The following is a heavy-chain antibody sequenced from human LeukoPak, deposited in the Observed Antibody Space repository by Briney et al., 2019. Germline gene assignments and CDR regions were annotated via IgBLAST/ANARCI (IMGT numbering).Heavy chain of an antibody. Sequence: SETLSLTCTVSGGSISSGGYYWSWIRQYPGKGLEWIGYIYYSGSTYYNPSLKSRVTISVDTSKNQFSLKLSSVTAADTAVYYCARIRREMATTSFDYWGQGTLVTVSS. CDR1: GGSISSGGYY. CDR2: IYYSGST. D-gene: IGHD5-24*01. CDR3: ARIRREMATTSFDY. J-gene: IGHJ4*02. V-gene: IGHV4-31*03.